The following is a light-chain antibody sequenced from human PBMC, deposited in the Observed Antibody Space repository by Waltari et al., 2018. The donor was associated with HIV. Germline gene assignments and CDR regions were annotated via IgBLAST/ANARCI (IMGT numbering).Light chain of an antibody. CDR3: SSYGDNIRVL. V-gene: IGLV2-8*01. CDR1: SSDIGAYDS. CDR2: EVP. Sequence: QSALTQPPSASGSLGQSVTISCTGSSSDIGAYDSVSWFQQHPHSAPKLLLYEVPKRPSGVPDRFSGSRSGDTAFLSVSGLQPDDSAAYFCSSYGDNIRVLFGGGTNLTVL. J-gene: IGLJ2*01.